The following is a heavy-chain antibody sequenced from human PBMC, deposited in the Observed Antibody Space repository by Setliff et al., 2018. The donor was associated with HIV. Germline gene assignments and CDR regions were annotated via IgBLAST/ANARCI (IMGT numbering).Heavy chain of an antibody. V-gene: IGHV2-70*11. CDR3: ARTRSTSGGVIENAFDI. D-gene: IGHD3-16*02. Sequence: SGPTLVNPTQTLTLTCTFSGFSLSTSGMCVTWIRQPPGKALEWLARIDWDGDTYYSTSLKTRLTISKDTSKNQVVLTMTDMDPVDTATYYCARTRSTSGGVIENAFDIWGQGTMVTVSS. CDR2: IDWDGDT. J-gene: IGHJ3*02. CDR1: GFSLSTSGMC.